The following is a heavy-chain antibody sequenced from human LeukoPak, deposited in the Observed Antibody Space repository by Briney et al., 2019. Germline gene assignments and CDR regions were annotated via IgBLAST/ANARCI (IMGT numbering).Heavy chain of an antibody. Sequence: SETLSLICTVSSGSINSYYWGWVRQPAGRGLEWIGRIYTTGKTDYNPSLKSRLTMSVDTSKRQFSLNLTSVTAADTAIYFCARHGYTASHYFLDFWSQGTLVTVSS. CDR3: ARHGYTASHYFLDF. D-gene: IGHD3-16*01. CDR1: SGSINSYY. V-gene: IGHV4-4*07. CDR2: IYTTGKT. J-gene: IGHJ4*02.